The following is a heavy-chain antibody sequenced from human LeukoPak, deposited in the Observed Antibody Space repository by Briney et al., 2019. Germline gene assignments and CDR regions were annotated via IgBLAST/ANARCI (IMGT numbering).Heavy chain of an antibody. D-gene: IGHD2-21*02. CDR3: AKDLRYCGGDCYPRGAFDI. V-gene: IGHV3-30-3*01. CDR1: GFTFSSYA. CDR2: ISNDGSNK. J-gene: IGHJ3*02. Sequence: GGSLRLSCAASGFTFSSYAMHWVRQAPGKGLEWVAVISNDGSNKYYADSVKGRFTISRDNSKNTLYLQMNSLRAEDTAVYYCAKDLRYCGGDCYPRGAFDIWGQGTMVTVSS.